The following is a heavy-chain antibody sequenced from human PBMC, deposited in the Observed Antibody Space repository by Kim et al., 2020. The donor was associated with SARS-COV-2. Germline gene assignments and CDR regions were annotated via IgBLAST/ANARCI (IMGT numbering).Heavy chain of an antibody. Sequence: SETLSLTCTVSGGSISSGDYYWSWIRQPPGKGLEWIGYIYYSGSTYYNPSLKSRVTISVDTSNNQFSLKLSSVTAADTAVYYCARDGPERSFDYWGQGTLVTVSS. J-gene: IGHJ4*02. CDR2: IYYSGST. CDR3: ARDGPERSFDY. V-gene: IGHV4-30-4*01. CDR1: GGSISSGDYY.